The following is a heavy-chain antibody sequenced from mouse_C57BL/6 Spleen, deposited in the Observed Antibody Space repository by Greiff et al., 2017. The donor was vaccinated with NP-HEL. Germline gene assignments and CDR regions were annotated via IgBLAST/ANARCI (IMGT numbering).Heavy chain of an antibody. J-gene: IGHJ2*01. CDR3: ARKDYSNYGGFDY. CDR1: GYTFTDYY. CDR2: INPYNGGT. D-gene: IGHD2-5*01. V-gene: IGHV1-19*01. Sequence: VQLKQSGPVLVKPGASVKMSCKASGYTFTDYYMTWVKRSHGKSLEWMGVINPYNGGTRYNQKFKGKATLTVDKSSSTAYMELNSLTSEDSAVYYCARKDYSNYGGFDYWGQGTTLTVSS.